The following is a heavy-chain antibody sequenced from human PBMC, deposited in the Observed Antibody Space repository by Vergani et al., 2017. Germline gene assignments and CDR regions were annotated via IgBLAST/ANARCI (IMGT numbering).Heavy chain of an antibody. CDR3: ATIGYRRWGYYFDY. V-gene: IGHV4-39*07. CDR1: GASIRSSNYY. Sequence: QLQLQESGPGLVKPSATLSLTCSVSGASIRSSNYYWGWIRQPPGKGLEWIASIYYSGSTYYSPSLKSRVTVSVDESRNLFSLRLNSVTAADTAVYYCATIGYRRWGYYFDYWGQGILVTVSS. J-gene: IGHJ4*02. D-gene: IGHD2-2*02. CDR2: IYYSGST.